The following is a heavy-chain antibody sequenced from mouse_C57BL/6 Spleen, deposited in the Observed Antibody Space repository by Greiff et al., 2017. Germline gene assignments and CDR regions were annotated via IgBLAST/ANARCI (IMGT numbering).Heavy chain of an antibody. D-gene: IGHD4-1*01. CDR2: IEPNSGGT. CDR1: GYTFTSYW. V-gene: IGHV1-72*01. Sequence: QVQLQQPGAELVKPGASVKLSCKASGYTFTSYWMHWVKQRPGRGLEWIGRIEPNSGGTKYNEKFKSKATLTVDKPSTTAYMQLSSLTSEESAVYYCARGGTGNFDYWGQGTTLTVSS. J-gene: IGHJ2*01. CDR3: ARGGTGNFDY.